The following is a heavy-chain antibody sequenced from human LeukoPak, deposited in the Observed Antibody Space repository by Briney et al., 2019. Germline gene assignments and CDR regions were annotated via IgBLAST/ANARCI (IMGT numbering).Heavy chain of an antibody. CDR2: IRSKAYGGTT. CDR3: TRDSYGSDAFDI. Sequence: PGGFLRLSCAASGFTFSSYAMHWVRQAPGKGLEWVGFIRSKAYGGTTEYAASVKGRFTISRDDSKSIAYLQMNSLKTEDTAVYYCTRDSYGSDAFDIWGQGTMVTVSS. D-gene: IGHD4-17*01. V-gene: IGHV3-49*04. J-gene: IGHJ3*02. CDR1: GFTFSSYA.